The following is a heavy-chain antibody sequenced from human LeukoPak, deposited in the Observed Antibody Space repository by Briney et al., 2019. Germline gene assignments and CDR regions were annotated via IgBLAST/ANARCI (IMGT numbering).Heavy chain of an antibody. D-gene: IGHD3-3*01. Sequence: SETLSLTCTVSGGSISSSSYYWGWIRQPPGKGLEWIGTIYYSGSTYYNPSLKSRVTISVDTSKNQFSLKLSSVTAADTAVYYCARHLKGSNYDFWSGHNYYYYYMDVWGKGTTVTVSS. CDR3: ARHLKGSNYDFWSGHNYYYYYMDV. CDR1: GGSISSSSYY. CDR2: IYYSGST. J-gene: IGHJ6*03. V-gene: IGHV4-39*01.